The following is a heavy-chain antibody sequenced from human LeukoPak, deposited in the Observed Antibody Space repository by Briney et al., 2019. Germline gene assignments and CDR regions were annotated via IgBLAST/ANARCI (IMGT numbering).Heavy chain of an antibody. CDR1: GYTFTSYG. CDR3: ARRARGYYYYGMDV. Sequence: ASVKVSCKASGYTFTSYGISWVRQAPGQGLEWMGWISAYNGNTNHAQKLQGRVTMTTDTSTSTAYMELRSLRSDDTAVYYCARRARGYYYYGMDVWGQGTTVTVSS. CDR2: ISAYNGNT. V-gene: IGHV1-18*01. J-gene: IGHJ6*02.